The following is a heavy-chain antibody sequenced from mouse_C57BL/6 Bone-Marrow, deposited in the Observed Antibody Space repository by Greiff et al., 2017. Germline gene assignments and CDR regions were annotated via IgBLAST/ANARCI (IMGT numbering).Heavy chain of an antibody. Sequence: EVKLQESGGGLVQPGESLKLSCESNEYEFPSHDMSWVRKTPEKRLELVAAINSDGGSTYYPDTMESRFIISRDNTTKTLYLKMRSLRSEDTALYYCARQNCYFDYWGQGTTLTGSS. V-gene: IGHV5-2*01. CDR3: ARQNCYFDY. CDR1: EYEFPSHD. J-gene: IGHJ2*01. CDR2: INSDGGST.